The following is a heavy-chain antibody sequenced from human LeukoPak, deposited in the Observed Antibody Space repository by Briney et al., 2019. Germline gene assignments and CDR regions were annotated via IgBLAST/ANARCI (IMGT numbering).Heavy chain of an antibody. J-gene: IGHJ6*03. CDR1: GYTFTSYG. V-gene: IGHV1-18*01. CDR2: ISAYNGNT. Sequence: ASVKVSCKASGYTFTSYGISWLRQAPGQGLEWMGWISAYNGNTNYAQKLQGRVTMTTDTSTSTAYMEPRSLRSDDTAVYYCARGCRSAGVYYYYFMDVWGKGTTVTISS. CDR3: ARGCRSAGVYYYYFMDV. D-gene: IGHD1-26*01.